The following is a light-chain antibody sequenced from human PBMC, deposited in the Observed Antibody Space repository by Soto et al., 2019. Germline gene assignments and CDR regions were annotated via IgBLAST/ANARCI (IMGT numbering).Light chain of an antibody. CDR1: QSVSST. CDR3: PEYYSGPWT. CDR2: GAS. V-gene: IGKV3-15*01. J-gene: IGKJ1*01. Sequence: EIVMTQSPATLSVSPGERATLSCRASQSVSSTLAWYQQKPGQAPRLLIYGASTRATGIPARFSGSGSGTELTRTFGSLASRGFAVEYGPEYYSGPWTFGLGTKVEIK.